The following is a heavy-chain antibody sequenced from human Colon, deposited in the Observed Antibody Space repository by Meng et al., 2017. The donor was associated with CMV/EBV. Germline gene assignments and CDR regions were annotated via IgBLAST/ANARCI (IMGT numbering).Heavy chain of an antibody. CDR2: INSNSGAT. CDR3: ARDPSGSRVPFDY. CDR1: GYTFSDYH. V-gene: IGHV1-2*02. Sequence: QVNVVQGGGGVKKPGASVKVSCKASGYTFSDYHIHWVRQAPGQGLEWMGWINSNSGATDYAQKFQGRLTMTRDTSITTVYMELSSLRSDDTAVYYCARDPSGSRVPFDYWGQGSLVTVSS. D-gene: IGHD1-26*01. J-gene: IGHJ4*02.